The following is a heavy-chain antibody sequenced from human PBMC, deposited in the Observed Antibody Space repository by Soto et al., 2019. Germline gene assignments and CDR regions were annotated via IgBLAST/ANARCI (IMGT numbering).Heavy chain of an antibody. V-gene: IGHV4-4*02. D-gene: IGHD2-21*02. CDR1: GGTVASSHW. J-gene: IGHJ5*02. CDR3: AREIVTAGGNNYFDP. CDR2: VYHTGDT. Sequence: QVQLQESGPRLVKPSGSLSLTCGVSGGTVASSHWWSWVRQSPSRGLEWIGNVYHTGDTNFNPSLQSRVPFSVDKSNNQFSLRLTSLTAADTAVYFCAREIVTAGGNNYFDPWGPGTLVTVSS.